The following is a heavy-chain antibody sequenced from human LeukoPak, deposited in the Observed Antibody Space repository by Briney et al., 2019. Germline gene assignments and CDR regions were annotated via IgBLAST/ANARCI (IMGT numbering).Heavy chain of an antibody. Sequence: SDTLSLTCTVSGGSISSYYWSWIRQPPGKGLEWIGYIYYSGSTNYNPSLKSRVTIAVDTSKNQFSLKLSSVTAADTAVYYCARARLTVTTSGSGPDWFDPWGQGTLVTVSS. J-gene: IGHJ5*02. D-gene: IGHD4-17*01. CDR2: IYYSGST. V-gene: IGHV4-59*07. CDR1: GGSISSYY. CDR3: ARARLTVTTSGSGPDWFDP.